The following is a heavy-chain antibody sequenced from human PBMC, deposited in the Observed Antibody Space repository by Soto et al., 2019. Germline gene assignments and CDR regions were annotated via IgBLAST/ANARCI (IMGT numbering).Heavy chain of an antibody. Sequence: GGSLRLSCAASGFTFSNAWMNWVRQAPGKGLEWVGRIKIKTDGGTTDYAAPVKGRFTISRDDSKNTLYLQMNSLKTEETAIYYCTTAAEYSNYFGQSYWGQGTLVTVSS. CDR2: IKIKTDGGTT. D-gene: IGHD4-4*01. CDR1: GFTFSNAW. CDR3: TTAAEYSNYFGQSY. V-gene: IGHV3-15*07. J-gene: IGHJ4*02.